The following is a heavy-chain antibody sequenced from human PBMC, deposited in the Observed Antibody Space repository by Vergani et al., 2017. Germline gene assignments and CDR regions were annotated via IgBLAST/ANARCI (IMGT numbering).Heavy chain of an antibody. Sequence: QLQLQESGPGLVKPSETLSLTCTVSVGSISSSSYYWGWIRQPPGKGLGWIGSIYYSGSTYYNPSLKSRVTISVDTSKNQFSLKLSSVTAADTAVYYCARHKLRSSGWYDPFDYWGQGTLVTVSS. J-gene: IGHJ4*02. CDR2: IYYSGST. D-gene: IGHD6-19*01. V-gene: IGHV4-39*01. CDR1: VGSISSSSYY. CDR3: ARHKLRSSGWYDPFDY.